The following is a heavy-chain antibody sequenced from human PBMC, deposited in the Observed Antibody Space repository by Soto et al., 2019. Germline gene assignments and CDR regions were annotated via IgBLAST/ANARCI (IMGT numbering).Heavy chain of an antibody. CDR2: IYYSGST. D-gene: IGHD2-15*01. Sequence: PSETLSLTCTVSGGSISSYYWSWIRQPPGKGLEWIGYIYYSGSTNYNPSLKSRVTISEDTSKNQFSLKLNSVTAADTAVYYCARYIVYCSGGSCSGCFDYWGQGTLVTVSS. CDR3: ARYIVYCSGGSCSGCFDY. CDR1: GGSISSYY. V-gene: IGHV4-59*01. J-gene: IGHJ4*02.